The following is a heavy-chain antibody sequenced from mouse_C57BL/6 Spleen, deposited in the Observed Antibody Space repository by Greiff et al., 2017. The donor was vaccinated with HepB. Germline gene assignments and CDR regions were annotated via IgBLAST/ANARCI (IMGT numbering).Heavy chain of an antibody. CDR3: AKGGFYDYAWFAY. CDR2: ISSGSSTI. Sequence: EVQRVESGGGLVKPGGSLKLSCAASGFTFSDYGMHWVRQAPEKGLEWVAYISSGSSTIYYADTVKGRFTISRDNAKNTLFLQMTSLRSEDTAMYYCAKGGFYDYAWFAYWGQGTLVTVSA. D-gene: IGHD2-4*01. J-gene: IGHJ3*01. CDR1: GFTFSDYG. V-gene: IGHV5-17*01.